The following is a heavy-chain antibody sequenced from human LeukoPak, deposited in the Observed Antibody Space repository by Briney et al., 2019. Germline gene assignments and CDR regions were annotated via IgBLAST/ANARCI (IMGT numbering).Heavy chain of an antibody. D-gene: IGHD3-3*01. CDR1: GGTFSSYA. V-gene: IGHV1-69*05. J-gene: IGHJ4*02. CDR2: IIPIFVTA. Sequence: SVKVSCKASGGTFSSYAISWVRQAPGQGLEWMGRIIPIFVTANYAQKFQRRVTITTDESTSTAYMDLSSLRSEDTAVYYCARDRDDFWSGYYTGFLFDYWGQGTLVTVSS. CDR3: ARDRDDFWSGYYTGFLFDY.